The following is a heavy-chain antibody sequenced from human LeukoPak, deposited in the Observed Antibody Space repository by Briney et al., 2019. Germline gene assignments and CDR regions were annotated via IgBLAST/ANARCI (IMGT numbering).Heavy chain of an antibody. CDR1: GGSISSGGYS. CDR2: IYYSGST. V-gene: IGHV4-30-4*07. J-gene: IGHJ4*02. D-gene: IGHD3-22*01. CDR3: ARAYIPYYYDSSGYYHFDY. Sequence: SETLSLTCAVSGGSISSGGYSWSWIRQPPGKGLEWIGYIYYSGSTYYNPSLKSRVTISVDTSKNQFSLKLSSVTAADTAVYYCARAYIPYYYDSSGYYHFDYWGQGTLVTVSS.